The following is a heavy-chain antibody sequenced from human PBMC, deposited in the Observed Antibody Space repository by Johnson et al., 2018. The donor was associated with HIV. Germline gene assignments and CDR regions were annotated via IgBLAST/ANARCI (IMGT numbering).Heavy chain of an antibody. CDR3: TRVSFGEGAFDI. J-gene: IGHJ3*02. V-gene: IGHV3-20*04. D-gene: IGHD3-10*01. Sequence: VQLVESGGGVERPGGSLRLSCAASAFTFDDYGMSWVRQTPGKGLEWVSGINWNGGSTGYADSVKGRFTISRDNAKNSLYLQMNSLTTEDTAVYYCTRVSFGEGAFDIWGHGTMVTVSS. CDR1: AFTFDDYG. CDR2: INWNGGST.